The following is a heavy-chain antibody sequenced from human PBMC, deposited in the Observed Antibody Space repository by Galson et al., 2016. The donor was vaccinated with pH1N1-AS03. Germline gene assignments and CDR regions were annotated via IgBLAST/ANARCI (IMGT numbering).Heavy chain of an antibody. J-gene: IGHJ4*02. CDR3: ARNLRSDFGNSFVAGVAFGRY. Sequence: SVKVSCKASGYTFTNFGINWVRQAPGQGLEWLGWISAYSGNTDYAQSLQGRVSMTTDPSTSTAYMELTSLTSDDTSISYCARNLRSDFGNSFVAGVAFGRYWGQGTLVTVSA. CDR2: ISAYSGNT. D-gene: IGHD3-10*01. V-gene: IGHV1-18*01. CDR1: GYTFTNFG.